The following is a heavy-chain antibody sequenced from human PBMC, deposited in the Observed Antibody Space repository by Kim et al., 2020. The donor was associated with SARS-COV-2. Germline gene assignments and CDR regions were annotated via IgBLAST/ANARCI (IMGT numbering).Heavy chain of an antibody. CDR1: GGSISSYY. D-gene: IGHD5-18*01. Sequence: SETLSLTCTVSGGSISSYYWSWIRQPPGKGLEWIGYIYYSGSTNYNPSLKSRVTISVDTSKNQFSLKLSSVTAADTAVYYCARGPGAMGPWGQGTLVTVSS. CDR3: ARGPGAMGP. J-gene: IGHJ5*02. V-gene: IGHV4-59*01. CDR2: IYYSGST.